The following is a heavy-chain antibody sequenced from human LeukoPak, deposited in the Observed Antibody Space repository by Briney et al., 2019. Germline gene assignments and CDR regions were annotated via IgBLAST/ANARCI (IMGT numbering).Heavy chain of an antibody. CDR1: GDSVSSNSVT. J-gene: IGHJ4*02. CDR2: TYYRSTWYN. V-gene: IGHV6-1*01. D-gene: IGHD6-6*01. CDR3: ARGTKWGVYSSSVHFDY. Sequence: PSQTLSLTCAIPGDSVSSNSVTWNWIRQSPSRGLEWLGRTYYRSTWYNDYAVSVRGRITVNPDTSKNQFSLHLNSVTPEDTAVYYCARGTKWGVYSSSVHFDYWGQGTLVTVSS.